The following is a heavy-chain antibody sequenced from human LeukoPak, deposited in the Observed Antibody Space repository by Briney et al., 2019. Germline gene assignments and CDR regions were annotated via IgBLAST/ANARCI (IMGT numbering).Heavy chain of an antibody. D-gene: IGHD6-13*01. CDR3: ARDSRYSSWFDY. CDR1: GGSISSSNW. Sequence: SETLSLTCAVSGGSISSSNWWSWVRQPPGKGLEWIGEIYHSGSTNYNPSLKGRVTISVDKSKNQFSLKLSSVTAADTAVYYCARDSRYSSWFDYWGQGTLVTVSS. J-gene: IGHJ4*02. CDR2: IYHSGST. V-gene: IGHV4-4*02.